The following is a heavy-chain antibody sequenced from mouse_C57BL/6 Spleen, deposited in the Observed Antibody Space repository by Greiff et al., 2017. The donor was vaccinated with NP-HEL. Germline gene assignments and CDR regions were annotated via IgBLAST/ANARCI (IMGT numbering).Heavy chain of an antibody. Sequence: VQLQQSGAELVRPGASVKLSCKASGYTFTDYYINWVKQRPGQGLEWIARIYPGSGNTYYNEKFKGKATLTAEKSSSTAYMQLSSLTSEDSAVYFCARWHYAYYFDYWGQGTTLTVSS. CDR1: GYTFTDYY. J-gene: IGHJ2*01. CDR3: ARWHYAYYFDY. V-gene: IGHV1-76*01. D-gene: IGHD1-1*01. CDR2: IYPGSGNT.